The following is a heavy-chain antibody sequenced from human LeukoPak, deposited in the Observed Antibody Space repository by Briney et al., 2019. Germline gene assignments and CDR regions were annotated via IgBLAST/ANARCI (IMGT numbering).Heavy chain of an antibody. V-gene: IGHV4-59*01. CDR1: GGSISSYY. Sequence: SETLSLTCTVSGGSISSYYWSWIRQPPGKGLEWTGYIYYSGSTNYNPSLKSRVTISVDTSKNQFSLKLSSVTAADTAVYYCARVRVGGRNWFDPWGQGTLVTVSS. CDR3: ARVRVGGRNWFDP. D-gene: IGHD2-15*01. J-gene: IGHJ5*02. CDR2: IYYSGST.